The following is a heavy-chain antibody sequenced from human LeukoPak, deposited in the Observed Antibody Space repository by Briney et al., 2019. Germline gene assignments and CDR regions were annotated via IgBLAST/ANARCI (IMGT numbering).Heavy chain of an antibody. CDR1: GGSFSGYY. Sequence: SETLSLTCAVYGGSFSGYYWSWIRQPPGKGLEWVGEINHSGSTNYNPSLKSGVIISVETSKNQFFLKLNYVTAADTAVYYCTKSNGYGLIDSWGQGTMVTVSS. CDR3: TKSNGYGLIDS. V-gene: IGHV4-34*01. J-gene: IGHJ3*01. CDR2: INHSGST. D-gene: IGHD3-10*01.